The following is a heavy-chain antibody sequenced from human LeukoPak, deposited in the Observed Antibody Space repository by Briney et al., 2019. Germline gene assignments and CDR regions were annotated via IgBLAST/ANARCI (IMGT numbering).Heavy chain of an antibody. CDR1: GFTFDDYG. CDR3: AKDTRSSKAVTGTPYFDY. Sequence: GGSLGLSCAASGFTFDDYGMSWVRRAPGKGLVWVSHINSDGSWTSYADSVKGRFTISRDNAKNSLYLQMNSLRAEDTALYYCAKDTRSSKAVTGTPYFDYWGQGTLVTVSS. J-gene: IGHJ4*02. CDR2: INSDGSWT. V-gene: IGHV3-20*04. D-gene: IGHD6-19*01.